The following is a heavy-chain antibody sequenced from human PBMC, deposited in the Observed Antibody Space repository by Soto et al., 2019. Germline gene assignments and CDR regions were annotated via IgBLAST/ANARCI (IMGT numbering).Heavy chain of an antibody. D-gene: IGHD6-13*01. CDR1: GFTFSSYS. J-gene: IGHJ1*01. CDR3: ARDEIAGTRYLQH. Sequence: GGSLRLSCAASGFTFSSYSMNWVRQAPGKGLEWVSSISSSSSYIYYADSVKGRFTISRDNAKNSLYLQMNSLRAEDTAVYYCARDEIAGTRYLQHWGQGTLVTVSS. CDR2: ISSSSSYI. V-gene: IGHV3-21*01.